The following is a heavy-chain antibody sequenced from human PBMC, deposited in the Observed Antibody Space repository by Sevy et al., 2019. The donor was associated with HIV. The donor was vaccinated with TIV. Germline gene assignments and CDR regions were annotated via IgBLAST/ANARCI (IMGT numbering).Heavy chain of an antibody. V-gene: IGHV3-7*01. Sequence: GGSLRLSCAASGFSFSIYWMSWVRQAPGKGLEWVATMKQDGSEEDYVDSVKGRFTISSDNAKNSLFLKMNSLSAGDTAVYYCVREGLGGYSYSLDYWGHGTLVTVSS. CDR2: MKQDGSEE. J-gene: IGHJ4*01. D-gene: IGHD5-18*01. CDR1: GFSFSIYW. CDR3: VREGLGGYSYSLDY.